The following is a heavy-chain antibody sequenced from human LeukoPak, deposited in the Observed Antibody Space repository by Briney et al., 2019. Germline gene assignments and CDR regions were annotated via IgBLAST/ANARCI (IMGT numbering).Heavy chain of an antibody. CDR3: ASGRVSDAFDI. Sequence: PSETLSLTCTVSGGSISSGDYYWSWIRQPPGKGLEWIGYIYYSGGTYYNPSLKSRLTISVDTSKNQFSLKLSSVTAADTAVYYCASGRVSDAFDIWGQGTMVTVSS. D-gene: IGHD1-26*01. CDR1: GGSISSGDYY. V-gene: IGHV4-30-4*01. J-gene: IGHJ3*02. CDR2: IYYSGGT.